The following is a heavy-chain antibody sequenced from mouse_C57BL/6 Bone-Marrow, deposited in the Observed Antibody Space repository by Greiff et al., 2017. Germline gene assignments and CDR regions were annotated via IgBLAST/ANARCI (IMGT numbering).Heavy chain of an antibody. D-gene: IGHD1-1*01. CDR2: IYPGNGDT. J-gene: IGHJ4*01. CDR1: GYTFTSYN. CDR3: AREYHYGSSYAMDY. V-gene: IGHV1-12*01. Sequence: LQASGAELLRPGASVKMSCKASGYTFTSYNMHWVKQTPRQGLEWIGAIYPGNGDTSYNQKFKGKATLTVDKSSSTAYMQLSSLTSEDSAVYFCAREYHYGSSYAMDYWGQGTSVTVSS.